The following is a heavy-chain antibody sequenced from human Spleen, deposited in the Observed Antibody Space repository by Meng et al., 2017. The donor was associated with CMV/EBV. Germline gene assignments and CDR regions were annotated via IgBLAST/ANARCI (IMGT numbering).Heavy chain of an antibody. J-gene: IGHJ4*02. D-gene: IGHD6-25*01. Sequence: GGSLRLSCAASGYPFGDYAMHWVRQTPGKGLEWVSSINSNSGSIDYADSVKGRFTISRDNAKNSLYLQMNSLRAEDTAVYYCAREGLVLSRYSSAKGIDYWGQGTLVTVSS. CDR3: AREGLVLSRYSSAKGIDY. CDR2: INSNSGSI. CDR1: GYPFGDYA. V-gene: IGHV3-9*01.